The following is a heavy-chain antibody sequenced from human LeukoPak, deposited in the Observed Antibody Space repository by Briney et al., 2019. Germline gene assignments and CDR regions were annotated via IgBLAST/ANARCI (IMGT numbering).Heavy chain of an antibody. CDR1: GFTFSSYA. J-gene: IGHJ4*02. CDR2: ISSSGSTI. CDR3: APHYYDSSGYSDY. D-gene: IGHD3-22*01. V-gene: IGHV3-48*04. Sequence: GGSLRLSCAASGFTFSSYAMSWVRQAPGKGLEWVSYISSSGSTIYYADSVKGRFTISRDNAKNSLYLQMNSLRAEDTAVYYCAPHYYDSSGYSDYWGQGTLVTVSS.